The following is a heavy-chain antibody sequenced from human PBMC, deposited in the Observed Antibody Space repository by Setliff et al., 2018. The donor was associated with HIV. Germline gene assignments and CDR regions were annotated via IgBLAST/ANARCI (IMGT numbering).Heavy chain of an antibody. CDR3: AGDYDGSGRPFDY. V-gene: IGHV4-61*02. CDR2: FDSSGGT. J-gene: IGHJ4*02. Sequence: SETLSLTCTVSGDSVRSSRYYWSWIRQPAGMGLEWIGRFDSSGGTDSNPSLKSRVTISKDTSNNQLALKLTSVAAADTAVYFCAGDYDGSGRPFDYWGQGTLVTVSS. D-gene: IGHD3-22*01. CDR1: GDSVRSSRYY.